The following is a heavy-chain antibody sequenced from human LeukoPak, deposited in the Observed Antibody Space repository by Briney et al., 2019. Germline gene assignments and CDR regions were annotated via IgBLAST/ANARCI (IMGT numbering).Heavy chain of an antibody. V-gene: IGHV3-21*01. CDR2: ISNSATYI. Sequence: GGSLRLSCAASGFTFSSYSINWVRQAPGKGLEWVSSISNSATYIYYSDSVKGRFTISRDNARNSLFLQMNSLRVEDTAVYFCARLQGDSGWYYFDYWGQGTLVTVSS. CDR3: ARLQGDSGWYYFDY. CDR1: GFTFSSYS. J-gene: IGHJ4*02. D-gene: IGHD6-19*01.